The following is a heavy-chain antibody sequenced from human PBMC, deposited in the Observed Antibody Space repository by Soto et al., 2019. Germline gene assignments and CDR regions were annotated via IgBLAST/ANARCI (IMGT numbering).Heavy chain of an antibody. CDR3: AKGIGPGTTGTTPSTGYYGMDV. Sequence: EVQLVESGGGLVQPGRSLRLSCAASGFTFDDYAMHWVRQAPGKGLEWVSGISWNSGSIGYADSVKGRFTISRDNAKNSRDLQMHSLSAEDTALNYCAKGIGPGTTGTTPSTGYYGMDVWGQGTTVTVSS. D-gene: IGHD1-1*01. CDR2: ISWNSGSI. V-gene: IGHV3-9*01. CDR1: GFTFDDYA. J-gene: IGHJ6*02.